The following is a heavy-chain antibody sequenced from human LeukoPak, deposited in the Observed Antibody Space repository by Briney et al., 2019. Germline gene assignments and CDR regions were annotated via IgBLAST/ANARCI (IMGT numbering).Heavy chain of an antibody. J-gene: IGHJ5*02. V-gene: IGHV4-39*07. CDR3: ARDLHPTGIAAAANWFDP. D-gene: IGHD6-13*01. CDR1: GGSISSSSYY. CDR2: IYYSGST. Sequence: SETLSLTCTVSGGSISSSSYYWGWIRQPPGKGPEWIGSIYYSGSTYYNPSLKSRVTISVDTSKNQFSLKLSSVTAADTAVYYCARDLHPTGIAAAANWFDPWGQGTLVTVSS.